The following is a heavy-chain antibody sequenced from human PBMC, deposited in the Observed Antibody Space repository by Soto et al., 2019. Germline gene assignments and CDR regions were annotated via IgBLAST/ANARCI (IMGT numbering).Heavy chain of an antibody. V-gene: IGHV1-18*04. CDR3: AREYYGTTTWIDN. D-gene: IGHD1-7*01. J-gene: IGHJ4*02. Sequence: ASVKVSCKRSCYTFTSYPYSWVRPATGQGLEWMGWVNSYDGTTKIAQQFRDRITLTADKSAATVFMELRSLTSDDTAVYYCAREYYGTTTWIDNWGQGTLVTVSS. CDR2: VNSYDGTT. CDR1: CYTFTSYP.